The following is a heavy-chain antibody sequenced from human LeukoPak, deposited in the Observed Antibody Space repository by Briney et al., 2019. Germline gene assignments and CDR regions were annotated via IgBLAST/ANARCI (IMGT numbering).Heavy chain of an antibody. D-gene: IGHD3-3*01. Sequence: SETLSLTCAAYGGSFSDYYWSWIRQPPGKGLEWIGEINHSGSTNYNPSLKSRVTISVDTSKNQFSLKLSSVTAADTAVYYCARVRFLEWLLPDYYFDYWGQGTLVTVSS. CDR2: INHSGST. J-gene: IGHJ4*02. CDR3: ARVRFLEWLLPDYYFDY. CDR1: GGSFSDYY. V-gene: IGHV4-34*01.